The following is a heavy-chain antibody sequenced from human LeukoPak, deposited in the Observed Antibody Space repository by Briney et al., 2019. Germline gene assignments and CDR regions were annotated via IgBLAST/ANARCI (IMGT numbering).Heavy chain of an antibody. CDR2: IIPIFGTA. D-gene: IGHD5-18*01. CDR3: ATFPIYTAILDY. Sequence: ASVKVSCKASGGTDSSYAISWVRQAPGQGLEWMGGIIPIFGTANYAQKFQGRVTITADESTSTAYMELSSLRSEDTAVYYCATFPIYTAILDYWGQGTLVTVSS. J-gene: IGHJ4*02. CDR1: GGTDSSYA. V-gene: IGHV1-69*13.